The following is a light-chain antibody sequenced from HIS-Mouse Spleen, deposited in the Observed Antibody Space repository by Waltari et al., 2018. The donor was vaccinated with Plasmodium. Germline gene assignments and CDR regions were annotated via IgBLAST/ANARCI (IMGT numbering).Light chain of an antibody. J-gene: IGKJ2*01. CDR2: VAS. Sequence: EIVLTQSPGTLSLSPGERATLSCRASQSVSSSYLAWYQQKPGQAPRLLIFVASSRATCIPDMFSGSGSGTDFTLTISRLEPEDFAVYYCQQYGSSPYTFGQGTKLEIK. CDR3: QQYGSSPYT. CDR1: QSVSSSY. V-gene: IGKV3-20*01.